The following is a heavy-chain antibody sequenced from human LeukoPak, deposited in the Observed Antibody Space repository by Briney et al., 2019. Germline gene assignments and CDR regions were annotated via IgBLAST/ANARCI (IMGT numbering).Heavy chain of an antibody. V-gene: IGHV3-23*01. CDR2: ISGSGGST. D-gene: IGHD6-13*01. Sequence: GGSLRLSCAASGFTFSSYAMSWVRQAPGKGLEWVPAISGSGGSTYYADSVKGRFTISRDNSKNTLYLQMNSLRAEDTAVYYCAKTGSSSWYYFDYWGQGTLVTVSS. CDR1: GFTFSSYA. CDR3: AKTGSSSWYYFDY. J-gene: IGHJ4*02.